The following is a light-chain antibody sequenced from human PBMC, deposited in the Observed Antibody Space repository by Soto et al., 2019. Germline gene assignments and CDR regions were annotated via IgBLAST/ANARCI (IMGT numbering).Light chain of an antibody. CDR1: QSVLYSSNNKNY. Sequence: DIVMTQSPDSLAVSLGERATINCKSSQSVLYSSNNKNYLAWYQQKPGQPPKLLIYWASTRESGVPDRFSGSGSGTDFTLTISSLQAEDVAVYYCQQDYRTPLLTFGGGTKVEIK. CDR2: WAS. V-gene: IGKV4-1*01. CDR3: QQDYRTPLLT. J-gene: IGKJ4*01.